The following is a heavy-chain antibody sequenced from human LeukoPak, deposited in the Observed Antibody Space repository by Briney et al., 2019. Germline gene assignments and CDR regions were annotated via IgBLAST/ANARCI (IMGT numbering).Heavy chain of an antibody. V-gene: IGHV1-18*01. J-gene: IGHJ6*02. CDR2: ISAYNGNT. CDR1: GYSFTSYA. D-gene: IGHD6-13*01. CDR3: ARDPLRSTWSTYYNALDV. Sequence: ASMKVSCKASGYSFTSYAINWVRQAPGQGLEWIGWISAYNGNTDYAQKFQGRVTMTTDTSTSTAYMELRSLTSDDTAVYYCARDPLRSTWSTYYNALDVWGQGTTVTVSS.